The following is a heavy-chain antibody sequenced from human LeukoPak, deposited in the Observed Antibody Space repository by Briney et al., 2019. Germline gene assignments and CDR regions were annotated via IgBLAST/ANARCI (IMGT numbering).Heavy chain of an antibody. Sequence: SQTLSLTCAISGDSVSSNSAAWNWIRQSPSRGLEWLGRTYYRSKWYNDYAVSVKSRITINPDTSKNQFSLKLSSVTAADTAVYYCAREGAPTDDKDHIVVVIGHAFDIWGQGTMVTVSS. V-gene: IGHV6-1*01. J-gene: IGHJ3*02. CDR1: GDSVSSNSAA. CDR3: AREGAPTDDKDHIVVVIGHAFDI. D-gene: IGHD3-22*01. CDR2: TYYRSKWYN.